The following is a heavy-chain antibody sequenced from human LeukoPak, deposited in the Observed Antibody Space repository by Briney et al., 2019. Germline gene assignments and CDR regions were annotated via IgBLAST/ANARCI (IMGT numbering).Heavy chain of an antibody. CDR3: ARDYVYAFDY. CDR2: ISGDGNAK. D-gene: IGHD2/OR15-2a*01. J-gene: IGHJ4*02. Sequence: GGSLRLSCAASGFSFSSYRINWVRQAPGKGLEWVSYISGDGNAKHYTDSVKGRFTISRDNAKNALYLQMNSLRAEDTAVYVCARDYVYAFDYWGQGTLVTVSS. V-gene: IGHV3-48*01. CDR1: GFSFSSYR.